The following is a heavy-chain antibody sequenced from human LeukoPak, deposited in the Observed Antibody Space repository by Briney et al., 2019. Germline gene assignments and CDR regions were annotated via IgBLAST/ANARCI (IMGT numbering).Heavy chain of an antibody. Sequence: PGGSLRLSCAASGFTFSSYSMNWVRQAPGKGLEWVSSISSSSSYIYYADSVKGRFTISRDNAKNSLYLQMNSLRAEDTAVYYCARDLTPGIAAAGSDYWGQGTLVTVSS. CDR2: ISSSSSYI. V-gene: IGHV3-21*01. CDR3: ARDLTPGIAAAGSDY. D-gene: IGHD6-13*01. J-gene: IGHJ4*02. CDR1: GFTFSSYS.